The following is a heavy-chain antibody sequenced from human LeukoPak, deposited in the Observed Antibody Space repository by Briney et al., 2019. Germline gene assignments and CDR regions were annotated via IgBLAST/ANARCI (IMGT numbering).Heavy chain of an antibody. J-gene: IGHJ5*02. D-gene: IGHD2-15*01. V-gene: IGHV3-9*01. CDR2: ISWDSGNT. CDR3: AKSGQYCSGGSCQNWFDP. Sequence: GRSLRLSCAASGFTFGTYAMHWVRQAPGMGLEWVSGISWDSGNTHYADSVKGRFTISRDNAKNSLYLQMNSLRVEDTALYYCAKSGQYCSGGSCQNWFDPWGQGTLVTVSS. CDR1: GFTFGTYA.